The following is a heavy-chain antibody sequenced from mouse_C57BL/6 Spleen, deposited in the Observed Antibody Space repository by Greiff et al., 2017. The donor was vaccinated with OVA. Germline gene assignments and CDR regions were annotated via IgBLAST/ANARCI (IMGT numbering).Heavy chain of an antibody. CDR1: GYTFTDYE. CDR2: IDPETGGP. J-gene: IGHJ3*01. V-gene: IGHV1-15*01. D-gene: IGHD2-4*01. Sequence: QVQLQQSGAELVRPGASVTLSCKASGYTFTDYEMHWVKQTPVPGLEWIGAIDPETGGPAYNQKFKGKAILTAAKSSSTAYMELRSLTSEDSAVYYCKRKSYDYDEGAWFAYWGQGTLVTVSA. CDR3: KRKSYDYDEGAWFAY.